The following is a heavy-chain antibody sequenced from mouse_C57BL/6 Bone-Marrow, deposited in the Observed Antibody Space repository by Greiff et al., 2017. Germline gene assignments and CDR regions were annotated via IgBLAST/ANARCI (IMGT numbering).Heavy chain of an antibody. J-gene: IGHJ3*01. CDR2: ISSGGSYT. D-gene: IGHD2-2*01. Sequence: DVQLQESGGDLVKPGGSLKLSCAASGFTFSSYGMSWVRQTPDKRLEWVATISSGGSYTYYPDSVKGRFTISRDNAKNTLYLQMSSLKSEDTAMYYCARGGGYPFAYWGQGTLVTVSA. CDR3: ARGGGYPFAY. CDR1: GFTFSSYG. V-gene: IGHV5-6*01.